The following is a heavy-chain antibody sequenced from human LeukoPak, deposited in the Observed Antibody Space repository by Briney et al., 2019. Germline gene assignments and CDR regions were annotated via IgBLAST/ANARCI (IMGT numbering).Heavy chain of an antibody. CDR3: ATLPRAYDILTGYWEDAFDI. CDR1: GFTFSSYG. V-gene: IGHV3-30*03. J-gene: IGHJ3*02. Sequence: GGSLRLSCAASGFTFSSYGMHWVRQAPGKGLEWVAVISYDGSNKYYADSVKGRFTISRDNSKNTLYLRMNSLRAEDTAVYYCATLPRAYDILTGYWEDAFDIWGQGTMVTVSS. CDR2: ISYDGSNK. D-gene: IGHD3-9*01.